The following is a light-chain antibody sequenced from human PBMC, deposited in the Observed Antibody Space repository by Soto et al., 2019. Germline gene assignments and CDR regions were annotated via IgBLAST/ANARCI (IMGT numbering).Light chain of an antibody. CDR2: SNN. CDR3: AAWDDSLNGRYV. Sequence: QSVLTQPPSASGTPGQRVTISCSGSSSNIGSNTVNWYQQLPGTAPKLLIYSNNQRPSGVPDRFSGSKSGTSASLAISGLQPDDEADYYCAAWDDSLNGRYVFGTGTKVTVL. J-gene: IGLJ1*01. V-gene: IGLV1-44*01. CDR1: SSNIGSNT.